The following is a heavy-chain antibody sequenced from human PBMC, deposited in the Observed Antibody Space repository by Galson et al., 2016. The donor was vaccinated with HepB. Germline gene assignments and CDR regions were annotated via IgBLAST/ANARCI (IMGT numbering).Heavy chain of an antibody. V-gene: IGHV1-69*02. CDR3: ATRVTMMVVLTTDALDI. D-gene: IGHD3-22*01. CDR2: IIPILGIA. J-gene: IGHJ3*02. Sequence: SVKVSCKASGGTFSTYSINWVRQAPGQGLEWMGRIIPILGIANYAQKFQGRVTISADKSTSTAYMELSSLSSEDTAVYYCATRVTMMVVLTTDALDIWGQGTMVTVSS. CDR1: GGTFSTYS.